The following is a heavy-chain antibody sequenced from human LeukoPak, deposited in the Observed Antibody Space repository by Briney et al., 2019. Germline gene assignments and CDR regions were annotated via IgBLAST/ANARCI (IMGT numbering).Heavy chain of an antibody. CDR1: GFALSSHW. Sequence: GGSLRLSCAASGFALSSHWMTWVRQVPGGGPEWVADVNRDGSETYYLDSVKGRFTISKDNAKNSLYLQMNSLRAEDTALYHCARNNGMDVWGQGTTVIVSS. CDR2: VNRDGSET. J-gene: IGHJ6*02. V-gene: IGHV3-7*03. CDR3: ARNNGMDV.